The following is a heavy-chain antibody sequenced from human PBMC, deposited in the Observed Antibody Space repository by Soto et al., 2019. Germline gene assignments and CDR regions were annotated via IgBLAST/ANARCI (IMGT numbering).Heavy chain of an antibody. V-gene: IGHV3-30*18. D-gene: IGHD3-22*01. Sequence: GGSLRLSCAASGFTFSIYGMHWVRQAPGKGLEWVAVISYDGSNKYYADSVKGRFTISRDNSKNTLYLQMNSLRAEDTAVYYCAKDPLLYYDSSGYQTPWGQGTLVTVSS. CDR3: AKDPLLYYDSSGYQTP. J-gene: IGHJ5*02. CDR2: ISYDGSNK. CDR1: GFTFSIYG.